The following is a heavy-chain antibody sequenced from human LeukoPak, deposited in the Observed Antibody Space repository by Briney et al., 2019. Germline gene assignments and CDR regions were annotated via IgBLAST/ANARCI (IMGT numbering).Heavy chain of an antibody. CDR3: ARGNDGPTHYFDY. CDR1: GGSFSGFY. D-gene: IGHD1-1*01. Sequence: SETLSLTCAVYGGSFSGFYWSWIRQPPGKGLEWIGDINDSGNSKYNPSLKSRVTISVDPSKNQFSLKVISVTAADTAVYYCARGNDGPTHYFDYWGQGTLVTVSS. V-gene: IGHV4-34*01. J-gene: IGHJ4*02. CDR2: INDSGNS.